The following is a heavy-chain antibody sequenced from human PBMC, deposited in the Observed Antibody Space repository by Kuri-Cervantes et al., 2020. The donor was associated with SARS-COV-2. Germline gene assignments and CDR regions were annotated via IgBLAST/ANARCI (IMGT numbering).Heavy chain of an antibody. CDR3: ARERGSSWYSSKALDI. CDR1: GFTFSSYE. J-gene: IGHJ3*02. Sequence: GESLKISCAASGFTFSSYEMNWVRQAPGKGLEWVSYISSSGSTIYYADSVKGRFTISRDNAKNSLYLQMNSLRAEDTAVYYCARERGSSWYSSKALDIWGQGTMVTVSS. CDR2: ISSSGSTI. D-gene: IGHD6-13*01. V-gene: IGHV3-48*03.